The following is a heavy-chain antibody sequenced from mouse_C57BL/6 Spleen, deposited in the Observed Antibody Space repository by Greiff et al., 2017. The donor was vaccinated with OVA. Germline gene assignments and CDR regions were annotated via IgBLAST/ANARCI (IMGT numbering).Heavy chain of an antibody. CDR3: ARGGFFTTVVARYYFDY. Sequence: EVQLQQSGPELVKPGASVKISCKASGYTFTDYYMNWVKQSHGKSLEWIGDINPNNGGTSYNQKFKGKATLTVDKSSSTAYMELRSLTSEDSAVYYCARGGFFTTVVARYYFDYWGQGTTLTVSS. V-gene: IGHV1-26*01. J-gene: IGHJ2*01. D-gene: IGHD1-1*01. CDR1: GYTFTDYY. CDR2: INPNNGGT.